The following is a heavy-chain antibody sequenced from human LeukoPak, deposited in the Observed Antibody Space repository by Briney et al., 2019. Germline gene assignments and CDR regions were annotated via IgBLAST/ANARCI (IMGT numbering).Heavy chain of an antibody. CDR2: IIPILGIA. CDR1: GGTFSSYA. CDR3: ARGGDGLDS. D-gene: IGHD5-24*01. J-gene: IGHJ4*02. V-gene: IGHV1-69*04. Sequence: SVKVSCKASGGTFSSYAISWVRPAPGQGLEWMGRIIPILGIANYAQKFQGRVTTTADKSTSTAYMEPSSLRYEDTAVYYCARGGDGLDSWGQGTLVTVS.